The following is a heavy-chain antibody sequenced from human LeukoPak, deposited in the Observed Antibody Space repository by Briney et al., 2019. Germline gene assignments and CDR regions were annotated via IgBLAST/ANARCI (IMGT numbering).Heavy chain of an antibody. CDR1: GFTFSSYA. D-gene: IGHD3-10*01. CDR3: ARDQVVGSGSYWYFDY. Sequence: PGGSLRLSCAASGFTFSSYAMHWVRQAPGKGLEWVAVISYDGSNKYYADSVKGRFTISRDNSKNTLYLQMNSLRAEDTAVYYCARDQVVGSGSYWYFDYWGQGTLVTVSS. V-gene: IGHV3-30-3*01. CDR2: ISYDGSNK. J-gene: IGHJ4*02.